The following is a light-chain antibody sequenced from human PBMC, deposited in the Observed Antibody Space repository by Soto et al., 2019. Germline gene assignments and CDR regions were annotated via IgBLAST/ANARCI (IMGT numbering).Light chain of an antibody. V-gene: IGKV3-11*01. CDR2: DAS. Sequence: EIVLTQSPATLSLSPGERATLSCRASQSVSSYFAWYQQKPGQAPRLLIYDASNRATGIPARFSGSGSGTDFTLTISRLEPDDFAVYYCQQRGNWPVTFGQATRVDIK. CDR1: QSVSSY. CDR3: QQRGNWPVT. J-gene: IGKJ1*01.